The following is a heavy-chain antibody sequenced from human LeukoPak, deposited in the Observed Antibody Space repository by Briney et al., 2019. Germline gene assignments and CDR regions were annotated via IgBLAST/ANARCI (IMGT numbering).Heavy chain of an antibody. CDR2: FYISGST. CDR3: ARVNSGYDLDYYSYMDV. Sequence: PSETLSLTCTVSGGSISSYYRSWIRQPAGMGLEWIGHFYISGSTNYNPSLKSRVTMSVDTSKNQFSLKLSSVTAADTAVYYCARVNSGYDLDYYSYMDVWGKGTTVTISS. J-gene: IGHJ6*03. D-gene: IGHD5-12*01. V-gene: IGHV4-4*07. CDR1: GGSISSYY.